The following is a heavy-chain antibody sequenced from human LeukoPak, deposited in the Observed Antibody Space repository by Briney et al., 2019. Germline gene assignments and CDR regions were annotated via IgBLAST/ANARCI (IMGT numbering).Heavy chain of an antibody. Sequence: PGGSLRLSCAASGFTFSSYSMNWVRQAPGKGLEWVSSISSSSSYIYYADSVKGRFTISRDNAKNSLYLQMNSLRAEDTAVYYCARDHISSSWKGDYYYYGMDVWGQGTAVTVSS. J-gene: IGHJ6*02. V-gene: IGHV3-21*01. D-gene: IGHD6-13*01. CDR3: ARDHISSSWKGDYYYYGMDV. CDR1: GFTFSSYS. CDR2: ISSSSSYI.